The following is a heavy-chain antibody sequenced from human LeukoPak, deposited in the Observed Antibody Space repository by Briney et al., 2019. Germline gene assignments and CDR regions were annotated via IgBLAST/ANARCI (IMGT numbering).Heavy chain of an antibody. CDR2: IYYSGST. Sequence: SETLSLTCTVSGGSISSYYWSWIRQPPGKGLGWIGYIYYSGSTNYNPSLKSRVTISVDTSKNQFSLKLSSVTAADTAVYYCARDRTFGWFDPWGQGTLVTVSS. D-gene: IGHD3-10*01. CDR3: ARDRTFGWFDP. J-gene: IGHJ5*02. CDR1: GGSISSYY. V-gene: IGHV4-59*01.